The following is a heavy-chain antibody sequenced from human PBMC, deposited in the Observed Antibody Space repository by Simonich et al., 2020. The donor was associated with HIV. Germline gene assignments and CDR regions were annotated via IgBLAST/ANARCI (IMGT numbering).Heavy chain of an antibody. J-gene: IGHJ5*02. V-gene: IGHV3-74*01. Sequence: EVQLVESGGGLVQSGGSLRLSCGASRFTFSSQWMHWVRQVPGKGLLRVQRIKDYGHTASADSGKGRFTISRDNAQNTLYLQMNRLRVEDTAVYYCVREALVRGVSSKGGFDPWGQGTLVTVSS. D-gene: IGHD3-10*01. CDR3: VREALVRGVSSKGGFDP. CDR2: IKDYGHT. CDR1: RFTFSSQW.